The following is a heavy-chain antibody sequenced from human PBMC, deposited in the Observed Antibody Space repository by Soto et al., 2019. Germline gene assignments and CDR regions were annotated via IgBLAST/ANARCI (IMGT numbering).Heavy chain of an antibody. D-gene: IGHD3-3*01. CDR2: IYPGDSDT. CDR3: ARRSVDFWSGYPNYYFDY. Sequence: SLKLSCKGSGYSFTSYCISWVRQMSGKSLEWMGIIYPGDSDTRYSPSFQGQVTISADKSISTAYLQWSSLKASDTAMYYCARRSVDFWSGYPNYYFDYWGQGTLVTVSS. J-gene: IGHJ4*02. CDR1: GYSFTSYC. V-gene: IGHV5-51*01.